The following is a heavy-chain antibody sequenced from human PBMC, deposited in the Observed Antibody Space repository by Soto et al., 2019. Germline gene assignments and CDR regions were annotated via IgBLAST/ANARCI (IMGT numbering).Heavy chain of an antibody. CDR3: ARQFYGDYYWDDAFDI. D-gene: IGHD4-17*01. CDR2: IWYDGSNK. V-gene: IGHV3-33*01. CDR1: GFTFSSYG. J-gene: IGHJ3*02. Sequence: PGGSLRLSCAASGFTFSSYGMHWVRQAPGKGLEWVAVIWYDGSNKYYADSVKGRFTISRDNSKNTLYLQMNSLRAEDTAVYYCARQFYGDYYWDDAFDIWGQGTTVTVSS.